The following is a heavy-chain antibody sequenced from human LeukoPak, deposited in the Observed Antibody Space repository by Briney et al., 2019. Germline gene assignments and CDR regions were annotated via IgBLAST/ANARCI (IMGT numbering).Heavy chain of an antibody. D-gene: IGHD4-11*01. J-gene: IGHJ4*02. CDR3: AKRPTVEPLYYFDY. CDR1: GFTFSSHG. V-gene: IGHV3-23*01. CDR2: ITGSDSTA. Sequence: GGTLRLSCAASGFTFSSHGMNWVRQAPGKGLEWVSGITGSDSTAYYAGSVKGRFTISRDDSKNTLYLQMNSLRAEDTAVYYCAKRPTVEPLYYFDYWGQGTLVTVSS.